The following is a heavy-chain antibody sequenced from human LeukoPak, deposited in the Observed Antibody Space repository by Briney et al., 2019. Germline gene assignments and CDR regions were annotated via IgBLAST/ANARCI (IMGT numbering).Heavy chain of an antibody. Sequence: PGGSLRFSCAASGFTFSSYWMHWVRQGPGKGLVWVSRINIDGSSTTYADSVKGRFTISRENAKNSLYLQMNSLRAGDTAVYFCARARGTGYFDYWGQGTLVTVSS. J-gene: IGHJ4*02. CDR3: ARARGTGYFDY. D-gene: IGHD3-10*01. V-gene: IGHV3-74*01. CDR1: GFTFSSYW. CDR2: INIDGSST.